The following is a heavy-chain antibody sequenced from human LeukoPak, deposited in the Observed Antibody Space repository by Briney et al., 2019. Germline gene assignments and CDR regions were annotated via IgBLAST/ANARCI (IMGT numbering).Heavy chain of an antibody. CDR3: ARDPAGTATEPYYYYYGMDV. CDR2: ISSSSSYI. CDR1: GFTFSSYS. V-gene: IGHV3-21*01. Sequence: GGSLRLSCAASGFTFSSYSMNWVRQAPGKGLEWVSSISSSSSYIYYADSVKGRFTISRDNAKNSLYLQMNSLRAEDTAVYYCARDPAGTATEPYYYYYGMDVWGQGTTVTVSS. D-gene: IGHD1-14*01. J-gene: IGHJ6*02.